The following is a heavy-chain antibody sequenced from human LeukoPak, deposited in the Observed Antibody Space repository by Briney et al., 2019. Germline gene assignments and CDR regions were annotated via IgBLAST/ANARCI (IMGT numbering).Heavy chain of an antibody. CDR3: ARVEYSPRGPFDP. J-gene: IGHJ3*01. CDR1: GGSISSGGYY. CDR2: IHTGGTT. D-gene: IGHD5-18*01. V-gene: IGHV4-61*02. Sequence: PSETLSLTCTASGGSISSGGYYWSWIRQPAGKPLEWIGRIHTGGTTKYNPSLKSRVSMSVDTSKNRFSLTLDSVTAADTAVYYCARVEYSPRGPFDPWGQGTMVTVSS.